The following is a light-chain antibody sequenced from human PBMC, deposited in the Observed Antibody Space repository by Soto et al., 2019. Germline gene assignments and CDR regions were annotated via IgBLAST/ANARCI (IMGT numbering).Light chain of an antibody. Sequence: SVLTQPSSLSGSPGQSIALSCTGNSKYVGNYNYVSWYQQHPGKAPKLMIYDVSNRPSGVSNRFSGSKSGNTASLTISGLQPEDEADYYCNSYTSSSTYVFGTGTKVTVL. V-gene: IGLV2-14*03. CDR3: NSYTSSSTYV. CDR1: SKYVGNYNY. CDR2: DVS. J-gene: IGLJ1*01.